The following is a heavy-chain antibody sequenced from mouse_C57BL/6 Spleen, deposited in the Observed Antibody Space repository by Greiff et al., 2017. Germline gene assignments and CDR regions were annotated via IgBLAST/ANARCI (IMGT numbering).Heavy chain of an antibody. CDR1: GFTFNTYA. CDR2: IRSKSSNYAT. J-gene: IGHJ4*01. Sequence: EVQLVESGGGLVQPKGSLKLSCAASGFTFNTYAMHWVRQAPGKGLEWVARIRSKSSNYATYYAVSVKDRFTISRDDSQSMLYLQMDNLKTEDTAMYYCEGDITKVVSMDYWGQGTSVTVSS. CDR3: EGDITKVVSMDY. D-gene: IGHD1-1*01. V-gene: IGHV10-3*01.